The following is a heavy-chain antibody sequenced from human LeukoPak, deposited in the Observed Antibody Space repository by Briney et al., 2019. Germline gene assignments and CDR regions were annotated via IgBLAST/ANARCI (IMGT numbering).Heavy chain of an antibody. CDR2: ISYDGNNK. Sequence: GGSLRLSCAASGFTFSSYGIHWVRQAPSKGLEWVALISYDGNNKDYADSVKGRFTISRDNSKNTLYLQMNSLRAEDTAVYYCAKEKFVTADRYFDYWGQGTLVTVSS. D-gene: IGHD2-21*02. J-gene: IGHJ4*02. CDR1: GFTFSSYG. V-gene: IGHV3-30*18. CDR3: AKEKFVTADRYFDY.